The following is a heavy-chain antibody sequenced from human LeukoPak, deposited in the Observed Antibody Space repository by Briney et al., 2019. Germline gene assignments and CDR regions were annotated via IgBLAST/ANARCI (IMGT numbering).Heavy chain of an antibody. CDR2: ISWDGGST. J-gene: IGHJ4*02. Sequence: PGGSLRLSCAASGFTLSNYAMSWVRQAPGKGLEWVSLISWDGGSTYYADSVKGRFTISRDNSKNSLYLQMNSLRAEDTAVYYCAKYYYDSNARFDFWGQGTLVTVSS. V-gene: IGHV3-43D*03. D-gene: IGHD3-22*01. CDR3: AKYYYDSNARFDF. CDR1: GFTLSNYA.